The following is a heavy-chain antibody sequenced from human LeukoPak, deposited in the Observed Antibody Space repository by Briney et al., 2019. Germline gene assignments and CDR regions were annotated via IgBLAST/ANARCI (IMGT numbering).Heavy chain of an antibody. Sequence: SDTLSLTCTVSGGSITSHYWRWMRQPPGKGLEWIGYIYYSGSTNYNPSLKRRVPMSVDTSKDQFSLKLSSVTAADAAVYYCARAHYDILTGPDHGLDVWGQGTTVTVSS. CDR3: ARAHYDILTGPDHGLDV. J-gene: IGHJ6*02. CDR2: IYYSGST. CDR1: GGSITSHY. D-gene: IGHD3-9*01. V-gene: IGHV4-59*08.